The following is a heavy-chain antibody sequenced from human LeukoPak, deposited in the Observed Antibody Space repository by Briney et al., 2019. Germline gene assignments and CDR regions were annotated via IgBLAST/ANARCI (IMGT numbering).Heavy chain of an antibody. J-gene: IGHJ4*02. CDR1: GGSISSYY. Sequence: SETLSLTCTVSGGSISSYYWSWIRQPPGKGLEWIGYIYYSGSTNYNPSLKSRVTISVDTSKNQFSLKLSSVTAADAAVYYCAGTMLYSSGWNDYWGQGTLVTVSS. V-gene: IGHV4-59*08. CDR2: IYYSGST. D-gene: IGHD6-19*01. CDR3: AGTMLYSSGWNDY.